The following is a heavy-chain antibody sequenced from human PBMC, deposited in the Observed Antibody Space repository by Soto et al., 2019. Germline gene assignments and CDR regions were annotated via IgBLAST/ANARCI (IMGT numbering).Heavy chain of an antibody. J-gene: IGHJ6*02. CDR3: ARRPGYCSSTSCYWNYYYGMDV. V-gene: IGHV4-4*02. CDR2: IYHSGST. Sequence: QVQLQESGPGLVKPSGTLSLTCAVSGGSISSSNWWSWVRQPPGKGLEWIGEIYHSGSTNYHPSLKRRFAISVDKSKNQFSLKLSSVTAADTAVYYCARRPGYCSSTSCYWNYYYGMDVWGQGTTVTVSS. CDR1: GGSISSSNW. D-gene: IGHD2-2*03.